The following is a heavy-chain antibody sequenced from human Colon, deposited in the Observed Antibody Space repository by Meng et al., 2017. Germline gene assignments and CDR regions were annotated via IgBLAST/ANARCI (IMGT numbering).Heavy chain of an antibody. D-gene: IGHD3-22*01. Sequence: GESLKISCAASGFTFSTYGMSWVRQAPGKGLEWVSSIRNGAGDTFYSDSVKGRFTISRDNSENTLYLQMISLRAEDTAVYYCAKKYDSSAYYHYFDPWGQGTLVTVSS. V-gene: IGHV3-23*01. CDR2: IRNGAGDT. CDR3: AKKYDSSAYYHYFDP. CDR1: GFTFSTYG. J-gene: IGHJ4*02.